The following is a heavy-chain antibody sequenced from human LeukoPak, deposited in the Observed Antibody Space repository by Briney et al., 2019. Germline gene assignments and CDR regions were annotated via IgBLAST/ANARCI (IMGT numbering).Heavy chain of an antibody. J-gene: IGHJ4*02. Sequence: GGSLRLSCAASGFTFSDYYMSWIRQAPGKGLEWVSAISGSGGSTYYADSVKGRFTISRDNSKNTLYLQVNSLRAEDTAVYYCAKDWRSGSYYAGPNYFDYWGQGTLVTVSS. CDR2: ISGSGGST. CDR3: AKDWRSGSYYAGPNYFDY. D-gene: IGHD1-26*01. V-gene: IGHV3-23*01. CDR1: GFTFSDYY.